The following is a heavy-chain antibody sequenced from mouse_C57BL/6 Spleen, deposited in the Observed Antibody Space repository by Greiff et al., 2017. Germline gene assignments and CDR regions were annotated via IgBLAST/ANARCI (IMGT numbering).Heavy chain of an antibody. V-gene: IGHV14-1*01. J-gene: IGHJ1*03. D-gene: IGHD1-1*01. CDR1: GFNIKDYY. CDR3: TTSDYYGSSYGYFDV. Sequence: VQLQQSGAELVRPGASVKLSCTASGFNIKDYYMHWVKQRPEQGLEWIGRIDPEDGDTEYAPKFQGKATMTADTSSNTAYLQLISLTSDDTAVYYCTTSDYYGSSYGYFDVWGTGTTVTVSS. CDR2: IDPEDGDT.